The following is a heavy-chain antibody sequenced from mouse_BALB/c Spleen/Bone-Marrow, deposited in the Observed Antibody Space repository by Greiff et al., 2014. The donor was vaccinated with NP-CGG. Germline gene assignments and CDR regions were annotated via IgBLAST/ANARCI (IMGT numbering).Heavy chain of an antibody. J-gene: IGHJ4*01. CDR1: GFNIKDTY. V-gene: IGHV14-3*02. D-gene: IGHD2-3*01. CDR2: IDPANGNT. Sequence: EVKLQESGAELVKPGASVKLSCTASGFNIKDTYMHWVKQRPEQGLEWIGRIDPANGNTKYDPKFQGKATITADTSSNTAYLQLSSLTSEDSAVYYCARVKRWSYAMDYWGQGTSVTVSS. CDR3: ARVKRWSYAMDY.